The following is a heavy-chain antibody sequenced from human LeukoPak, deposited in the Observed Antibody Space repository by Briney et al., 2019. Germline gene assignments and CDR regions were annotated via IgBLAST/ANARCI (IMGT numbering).Heavy chain of an antibody. V-gene: IGHV3-53*01. CDR2: IFSNGDT. CDR3: TRDQMNY. CDR1: EFTVSRNY. Sequence: PGGSLRLSCTASEFTVSRNYMLWVGQAPGKGLEWVSLIFSNGDTHYADSVKGRFTISRDTSKNTVSLQMNSLRVEDTAMYSCTRDQMNYWGQGTLVTVSS. D-gene: IGHD5-24*01. J-gene: IGHJ4*02.